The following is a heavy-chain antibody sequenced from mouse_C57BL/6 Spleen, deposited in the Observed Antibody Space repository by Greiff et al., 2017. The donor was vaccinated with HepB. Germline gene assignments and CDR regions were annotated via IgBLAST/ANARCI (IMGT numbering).Heavy chain of an antibody. CDR3: ARGAAQATGAMDY. CDR1: GYTFTSYT. Sequence: VQLQQSGAELARPGASVKMSCKASGYTFTSYTMHWVKQRPGQGLEWIGYITPSSGYTKYNQKFKDKATLTADKASSTAYMQLSSLTSEDSAVYYCARGAAQATGAMDYWGQGTSVTVSS. J-gene: IGHJ4*01. V-gene: IGHV1-4*01. D-gene: IGHD3-2*02. CDR2: ITPSSGYT.